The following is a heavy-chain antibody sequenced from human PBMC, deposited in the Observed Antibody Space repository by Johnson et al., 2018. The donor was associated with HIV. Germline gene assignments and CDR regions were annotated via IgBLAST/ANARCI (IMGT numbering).Heavy chain of an antibody. CDR2: IRSKTDGGTT. CDR3: AALWAAAGDAFDI. V-gene: IGHV3-15*01. D-gene: IGHD6-13*01. J-gene: IGHJ3*02. Sequence: VQLVESGGGLVKPGGSLRLSCAASGFTFNNAWMSWVRQAPGKGLEWLGRIRSKTDGGTTDYAEPVKGRFTISRDDLKNNLYLQMNSLQSEDTAVYYCAALWAAAGDAFDIWGQGTMVTVSS. CDR1: GFTFNNAW.